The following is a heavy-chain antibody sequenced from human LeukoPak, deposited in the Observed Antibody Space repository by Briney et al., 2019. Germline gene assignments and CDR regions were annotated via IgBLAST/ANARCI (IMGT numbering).Heavy chain of an antibody. CDR2: ISSSSSTI. Sequence: QSGGSLRLSCAASGFTFSSYSMTWVRQAPGKGLEWVSYISSSSSTIYYADSVKGRFTISRDNSKNTLYLQMNSLRAEDTAVYYCAREITIFGPMDVWGQGTTVTVSS. CDR3: AREITIFGPMDV. V-gene: IGHV3-48*01. CDR1: GFTFSSYS. J-gene: IGHJ6*02. D-gene: IGHD3-3*01.